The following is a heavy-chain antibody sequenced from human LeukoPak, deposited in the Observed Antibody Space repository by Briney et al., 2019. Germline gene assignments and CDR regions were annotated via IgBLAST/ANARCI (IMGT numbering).Heavy chain of an antibody. CDR3: ARTSYGSGSYSDY. J-gene: IGHJ4*02. Sequence: GGSLRLSCAASGFPVSSFYMTWVRQAPGKGLEWVSVIYSGGATYYADSVKGRFTISTDNSKKTLYLQMNSLRAEDTAVYYCARTSYGSGSYSDYWGQGTLATVSS. D-gene: IGHD3-10*01. V-gene: IGHV3-66*01. CDR2: IYSGGAT. CDR1: GFPVSSFY.